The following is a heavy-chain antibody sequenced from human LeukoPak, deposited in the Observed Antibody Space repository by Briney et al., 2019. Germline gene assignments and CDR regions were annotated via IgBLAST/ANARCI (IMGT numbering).Heavy chain of an antibody. Sequence: PGGSLRLSCAASGFTFRSYWMTWVRQAPGKGLEWVADIMKDGSIKDYADSLGGRFTISRDNAKNFLFLQMNSLRAEDTAVYYCVRNLGWRGLDQWGQGTPVTVPS. CDR2: IMKDGSIK. J-gene: IGHJ4*02. V-gene: IGHV3-7*01. CDR3: VRNLGWRGLDQ. D-gene: IGHD6-19*01. CDR1: GFTFRSYW.